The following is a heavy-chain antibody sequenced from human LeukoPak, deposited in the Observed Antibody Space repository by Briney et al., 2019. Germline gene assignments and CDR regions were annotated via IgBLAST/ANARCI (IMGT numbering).Heavy chain of an antibody. D-gene: IGHD6-13*01. J-gene: IGHJ4*02. Sequence: GGSLRLSCAASGFTFSSYAMHWVRQAPGKGLEWVAVISYDGSNKYYADSVKGRFTISRDNSKNTLYLQMNSLRAEDTAVYYCASQGIAAAGALWGQGTLVTVSS. CDR2: ISYDGSNK. CDR1: GFTFSSYA. CDR3: ASQGIAAAGAL. V-gene: IGHV3-30-3*01.